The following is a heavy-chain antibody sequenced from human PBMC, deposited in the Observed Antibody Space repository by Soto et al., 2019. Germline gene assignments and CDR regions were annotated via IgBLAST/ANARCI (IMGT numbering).Heavy chain of an antibody. Sequence: QITLKESGPTLVKPTQTLTLTCTFSGFSLSTGGVGVGWIRQPPGKALEWLALIYWDDDKRYSPSLKSRLTITTDTPKNQMVLTMTNMDPVDTATYCCAHRLYSSAWPWDSGVFDYWGQGTLVTVSS. CDR3: AHRLYSSAWPWDSGVFDY. J-gene: IGHJ4*02. D-gene: IGHD6-19*01. CDR1: GFSLSTGGVG. CDR2: IYWDDDK. V-gene: IGHV2-5*02.